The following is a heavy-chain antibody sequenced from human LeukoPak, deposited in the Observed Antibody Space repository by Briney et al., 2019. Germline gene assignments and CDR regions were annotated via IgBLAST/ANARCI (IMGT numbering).Heavy chain of an antibody. CDR1: GGSISSYY. D-gene: IGHD6-6*01. Sequence: SETLSLTCTVSGGSISSYYWTWIRQPAGKGLEWIGRIYTSGRTNYNPSLRTRVTISVDASRNQFSLNLSSVTAADTAVYYCARWSGSVTARNYYYYMDVWGEGTTVTVSS. CDR2: IYTSGRT. J-gene: IGHJ6*03. CDR3: ARWSGSVTARNYYYYMDV. V-gene: IGHV4-4*07.